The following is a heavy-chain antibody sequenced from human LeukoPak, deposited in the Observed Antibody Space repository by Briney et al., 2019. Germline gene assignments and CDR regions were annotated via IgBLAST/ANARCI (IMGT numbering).Heavy chain of an antibody. Sequence: SETLSLTCTVSGGSISSGGYYWSWIRQPPGTGLEWIGEINHSGSTNYNPSLKSRVTISVDTSKNQFSLKLSSVTAADTAVYYCAGGSYGDYDYWGQGTLVTVSS. CDR3: AGGSYGDYDY. V-gene: IGHV4-39*07. CDR1: GGSISSGGYY. D-gene: IGHD4-17*01. CDR2: INHSGST. J-gene: IGHJ4*02.